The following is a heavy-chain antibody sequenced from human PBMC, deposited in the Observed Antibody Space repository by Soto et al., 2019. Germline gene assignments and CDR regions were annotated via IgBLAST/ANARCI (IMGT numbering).Heavy chain of an antibody. V-gene: IGHV1-18*01. CDR3: ARGVTPVDF. J-gene: IGHJ4*02. CDR2: ISAYNANT. Sequence: QVQLVQSGAEVKKPGASVKVSCKASGYTFTNFGISWVRQAPGQGLEWMGWISAYNANTNYAQQVQGRGTMTTDTATITAYMELRSLRSDDTSVYYCARGVTPVDFWGQGTLVIVSS. CDR1: GYTFTNFG. D-gene: IGHD4-17*01.